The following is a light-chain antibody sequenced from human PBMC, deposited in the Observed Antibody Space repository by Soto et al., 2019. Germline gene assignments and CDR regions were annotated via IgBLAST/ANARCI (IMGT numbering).Light chain of an antibody. J-gene: IGLJ2*01. V-gene: IGLV2-14*01. CDR2: EVG. CDR1: SSDVGGYHY. CDR3: SSYTTSSTLV. Sequence: QSALTQPASVSGSPGQSITISCTVTSSDVGGYHYVSWYQQHPGKAPQLLIYEVGYRPSEVSNRFSGSKSGNTASLTISGLQADDEADYYCSSYTTSSTLVFGGGTKLTVL.